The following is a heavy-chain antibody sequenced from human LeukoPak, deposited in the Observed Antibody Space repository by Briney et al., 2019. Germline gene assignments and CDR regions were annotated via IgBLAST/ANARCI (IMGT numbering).Heavy chain of an antibody. CDR3: AKGSSGNYYY. Sequence: GGSLRLSCVASGFTFSSDTMTWVRQAPGKALEWVSSVTESGGITSYADSVKGRVTISRDNSKNTLYLQMNSLRADDTATYYCAKGSSGNYYYWGQGTLVTVSS. CDR2: VTESGGIT. J-gene: IGHJ4*02. D-gene: IGHD3-10*01. V-gene: IGHV3-23*01. CDR1: GFTFSSDT.